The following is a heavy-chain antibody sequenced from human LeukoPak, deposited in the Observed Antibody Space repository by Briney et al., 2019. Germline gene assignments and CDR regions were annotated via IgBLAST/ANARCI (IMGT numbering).Heavy chain of an antibody. CDR2: IYSSGST. J-gene: IGHJ4*02. V-gene: IGHV4-4*07. D-gene: IGHD6-13*01. CDR3: ARGIMYDSSWYFDY. Sequence: PSETLSLTCTVSTGSITKYYWNWVRQPVGKGLEWIGRIYSSGSTNYNPSLKSRVTMSVDTSKNQFSLKLNSVTAADTAVYYCARGIMYDSSWYFDYWGQGTLVTVSS. CDR1: TGSITKYY.